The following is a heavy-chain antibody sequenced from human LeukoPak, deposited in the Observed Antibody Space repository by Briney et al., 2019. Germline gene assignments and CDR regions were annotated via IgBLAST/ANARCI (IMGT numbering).Heavy chain of an antibody. CDR2: ISPSGGST. D-gene: IGHD6-6*01. Sequence: ASVKVSCKASGYTFTTYYIHWVRQAPGQGLEWTGIISPSGGSTTYAQKFQDRVTMTRDTSTSTVYMELSSLRSEDTAVYYCARDLYPAEYSSSYIDYWGQGTLVTVSS. CDR1: GYTFTTYY. J-gene: IGHJ4*02. V-gene: IGHV1-46*01. CDR3: ARDLYPAEYSSSYIDY.